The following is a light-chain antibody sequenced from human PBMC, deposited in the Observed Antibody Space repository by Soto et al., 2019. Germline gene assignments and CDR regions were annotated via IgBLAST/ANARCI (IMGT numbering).Light chain of an antibody. V-gene: IGKV1-9*01. CDR3: QQLDSYPRT. Sequence: IQLTQSPSSLSASVGDRVTITCRASQDINYYLAWYQQKPGTAPKLLIYAASTLQSGVPSRFSGSGSGTDFTLIISSLQPEDFATYYCQQLDSYPRTFGPGTKVDIK. CDR1: QDINYY. CDR2: AAS. J-gene: IGKJ3*01.